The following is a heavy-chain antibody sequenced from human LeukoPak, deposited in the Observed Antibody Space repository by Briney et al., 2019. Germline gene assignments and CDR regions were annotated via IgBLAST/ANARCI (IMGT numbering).Heavy chain of an antibody. CDR1: VYTFTSYG. D-gene: IGHD1-7*01. CDR2: ISAYNGNT. CDR3: ARSDELVAFDI. V-gene: IGHV1-18*01. Sequence: ASVKLSCTASVYTFTSYGISWVRHTSGQGLEWMGWISAYNGNTNYAQKLQGRVTMTTDTSTSTAYMELRSLRSDDTAVYYSARSDELVAFDIWGQGTMVTVSS. J-gene: IGHJ3*02.